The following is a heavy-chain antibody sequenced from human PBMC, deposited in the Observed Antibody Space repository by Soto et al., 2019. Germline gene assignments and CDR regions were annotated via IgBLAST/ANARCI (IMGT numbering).Heavy chain of an antibody. D-gene: IGHD3-16*01. V-gene: IGHV1-46*01. J-gene: IGHJ6*02. CDR3: AKGRGGKTVANFGMDV. Sequence: ASVKVSCKASGDSVSNDYLHWVRQAPGQGFEWLGLISPFGGATAYAQRFKGRVTVTMDKSSTTFYLELSSLRSDDTAVYYCAKGRGGKTVANFGMDVWGQGVTVTVSS. CDR2: ISPFGGAT. CDR1: GDSVSNDY.